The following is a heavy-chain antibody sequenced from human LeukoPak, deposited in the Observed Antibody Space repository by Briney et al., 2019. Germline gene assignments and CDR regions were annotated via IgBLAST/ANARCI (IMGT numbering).Heavy chain of an antibody. CDR3: AKDYGGHCTNGICSKIDY. CDR1: GDSISTSSYY. CDR2: IYYSGST. J-gene: IGHJ4*02. Sequence: PSETLSLTCSVSGDSISTSSYYWGWIRQPPGKGLEWIGTIYYSGSTYYNPSLTSRVTISVDTSKNQFSLKLSSVTAADTAVYYCAKDYGGHCTNGICSKIDYWDQGTLVTVSS. V-gene: IGHV4-39*02. D-gene: IGHD2-8*01.